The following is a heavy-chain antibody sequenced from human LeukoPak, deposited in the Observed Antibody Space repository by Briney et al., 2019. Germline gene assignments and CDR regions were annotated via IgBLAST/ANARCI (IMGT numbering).Heavy chain of an antibody. CDR2: IYTSGST. J-gene: IGHJ3*02. D-gene: IGHD1-7*01. V-gene: IGHV4-4*07. CDR1: GGSISGYY. Sequence: SETLSLTCTVSGGSISGYYWSWIRQPAGKGLEWIERIYTSGSTHYNPSIKSRVTMSVDTSKNQFSLKLSSVTAADTAIYYCARIITGTTTAFDIWGRGTMVTVSS. CDR3: ARIITGTTTAFDI.